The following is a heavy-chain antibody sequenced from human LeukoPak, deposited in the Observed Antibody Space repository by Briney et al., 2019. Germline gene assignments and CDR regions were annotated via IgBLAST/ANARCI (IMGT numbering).Heavy chain of an antibody. CDR3: AREIAPIAASDPSYYYYRYV. CDR2: ISSSSSTI. D-gene: IGHD2-21*01. V-gene: IGHV3-48*01. J-gene: IGHJ6*03. Sequence: GGSLRLSCAGSGFTFSSYNMIWVRQAPGKGLEWVSYISSSSSTIYYADSVKGRFTISRDNAKNSLYLQMNSLRAEDTAVYYCAREIAPIAASDPSYYYYRYVWGKGTTVTVSS. CDR1: GFTFSSYN.